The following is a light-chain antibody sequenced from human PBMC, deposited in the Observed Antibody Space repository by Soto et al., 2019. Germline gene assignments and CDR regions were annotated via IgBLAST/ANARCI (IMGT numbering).Light chain of an antibody. Sequence: IAMTEYPCSLPASIGDRVTITCQASQDISNYLDWYQQKPGKAPKLLIFDAFSLETGVPSRFSGSGSGTDFTFTISSLQPEDIATYYCQQYETLPTTIGQGTRLEIK. J-gene: IGKJ5*01. V-gene: IGKV1-33*01. CDR2: DAF. CDR1: QDISNY. CDR3: QQYETLPTT.